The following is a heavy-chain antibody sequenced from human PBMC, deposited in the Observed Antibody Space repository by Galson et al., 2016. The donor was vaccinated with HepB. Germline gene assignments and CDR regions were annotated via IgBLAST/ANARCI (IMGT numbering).Heavy chain of an antibody. CDR2: IYYTGRT. CDR1: GGSISSENSY. J-gene: IGHJ4*02. V-gene: IGHV4-30-4*08. CDR3: ARVDYDFWTGYRIDI. D-gene: IGHD3-3*01. Sequence: TLSLTCTVSGGSISSENSYWSWIRQYPGKGLEWFGFIYYTGRTYYNPSLKSRVTMSVDTSENRFSLQLSSVTATDTAIYYCARVDYDFWTGYRIDIWGQGALVAVSS.